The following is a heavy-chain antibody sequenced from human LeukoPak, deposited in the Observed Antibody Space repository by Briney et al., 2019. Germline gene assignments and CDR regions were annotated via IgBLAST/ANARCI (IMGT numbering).Heavy chain of an antibody. J-gene: IGHJ4*02. V-gene: IGHV1-8*01. Sequence: ASVKVSCKASGYTFTSYDINWVRQATGQGLEWMGWMNPNSGNTGYAQKFQGRVTMTRNTSISTAYMELSSLRSEDTAVYYCARDVASARRYYGSGSYYSSWGQGTLVTVSS. CDR3: ARDVASARRYYGSGSYYSS. CDR2: MNPNSGNT. D-gene: IGHD3-10*01. CDR1: GYTFTSYD.